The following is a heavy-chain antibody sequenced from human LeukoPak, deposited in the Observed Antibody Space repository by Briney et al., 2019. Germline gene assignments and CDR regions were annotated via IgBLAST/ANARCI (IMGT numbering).Heavy chain of an antibody. CDR2: IKQDGSEK. V-gene: IGHV3-7*01. Sequence: GGSLRLSCAASGFTFSSYWMSWVRQAPGKGLEWVANIKQDGSEKYYVDSVKGRFTISRDNAKNSLYLQMNSLRAEDTAVYYCARELPQYSSSSPPGYWGQGTLVTVSS. D-gene: IGHD6-6*01. CDR1: GFTFSSYW. CDR3: ARELPQYSSSSPPGY. J-gene: IGHJ4*02.